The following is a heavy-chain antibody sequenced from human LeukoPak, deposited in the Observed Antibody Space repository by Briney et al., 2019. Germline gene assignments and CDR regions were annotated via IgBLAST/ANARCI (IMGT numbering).Heavy chain of an antibody. V-gene: IGHV4-38-2*01. CDR3: SRAAIGIRCYMDV. Sequence: SETLSLTCAVSGYSISSGYYWGWIRQPPGKGLEWIGNIYHSGSTYYNPSLRSRVTISVDTSKNPFSLKLSSVTAAATAVYYCSRAAIGIRCYMDVWGKGTTVTVSS. CDR2: IYHSGST. D-gene: IGHD3-16*01. J-gene: IGHJ6*03. CDR1: GYSISSGYY.